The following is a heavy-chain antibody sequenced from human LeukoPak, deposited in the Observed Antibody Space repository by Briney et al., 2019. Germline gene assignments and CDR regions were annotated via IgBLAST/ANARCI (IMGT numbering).Heavy chain of an antibody. CDR2: ISGGGSSA. CDR3: AKSYDILTGFYNRLWFDP. CDR1: GFTFSNYA. V-gene: IGHV3-23*01. Sequence: PGGSLRLSCVASGFTFSNYAMSWVRQAPGEGLEWVSGISGGGSSAYYTDSVKGRFTVSRDNSKNIVYLQMNSLGAEDTAVYYCAKSYDILTGFYNRLWFDPWGQGTLVTVSS. D-gene: IGHD3-9*01. J-gene: IGHJ5*02.